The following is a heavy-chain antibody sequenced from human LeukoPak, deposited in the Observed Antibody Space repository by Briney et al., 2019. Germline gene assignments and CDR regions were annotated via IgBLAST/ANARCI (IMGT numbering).Heavy chain of an antibody. D-gene: IGHD3-22*01. V-gene: IGHV3-48*01. CDR2: ISSSSSPI. J-gene: IGHJ4*02. CDR3: ARGASIVVDNGYYFDY. CDR1: GFTFSSYN. Sequence: TGGSLRLSCAASGFTFSSYNMNWVRQAPGKGLEWLLYISSSSSPIYYADSVKGRFTISRDNSKNTLYLQMNSLRAEDTAVYYCARGASIVVDNGYYFDYWGQGTLVTVSS.